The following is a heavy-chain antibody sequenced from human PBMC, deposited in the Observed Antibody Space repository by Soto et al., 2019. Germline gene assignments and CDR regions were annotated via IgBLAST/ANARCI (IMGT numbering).Heavy chain of an antibody. V-gene: IGHV3-30-3*01. D-gene: IGHD2-8*02. Sequence: QVQLVESGGGVVQPGRSLRLSCAASGFSFSISPMHWVRQAPGKGPEWVALISYDGTNKFYADSVKGRFTISRDNSKSTLYLHVDSLRPEYAAVYYCARDPKTTGGQHWAFNYFDSCGQGTLVTVSS. CDR3: ARDPKTTGGQHWAFNYFDS. J-gene: IGHJ4*02. CDR1: GFSFSISP. CDR2: ISYDGTNK.